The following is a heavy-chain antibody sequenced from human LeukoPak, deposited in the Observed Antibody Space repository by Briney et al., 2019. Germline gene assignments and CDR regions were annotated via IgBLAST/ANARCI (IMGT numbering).Heavy chain of an antibody. J-gene: IGHJ4*02. CDR3: ASVLETDYDFWINC. Sequence: TSETLSLTCAVYGGSFSGYSWTWIRQPPGKGLEWIGELNHYGTTNYNPSLKSRVTISVDTSKNQFSLKLSSVTAADTAVYYCASVLETDYDFWINCWGQGTLVTVSS. CDR1: GGSFSGYS. V-gene: IGHV4-34*01. D-gene: IGHD3-3*01. CDR2: LNHYGTT.